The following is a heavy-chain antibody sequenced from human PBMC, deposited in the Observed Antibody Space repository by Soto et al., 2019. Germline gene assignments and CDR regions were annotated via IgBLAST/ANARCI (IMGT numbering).Heavy chain of an antibody. V-gene: IGHV1-69*08. J-gene: IGHJ6*02. CDR3: AREDRDRETGLVPAAIDGMDV. CDR1: GGTFSRYS. Sequence: QVQLVQSGAEVKKPGSSVKVSCKASGGTFSRYSITWVRQAPGHGLEWIGRIIPIFGIPTYAQKFQGRVTFTADEATGTAYMGLSSLRSDDTAVYYCAREDRDRETGLVPAAIDGMDVWGQGTTVTVSS. CDR2: IIPIFGIP. D-gene: IGHD2-2*01.